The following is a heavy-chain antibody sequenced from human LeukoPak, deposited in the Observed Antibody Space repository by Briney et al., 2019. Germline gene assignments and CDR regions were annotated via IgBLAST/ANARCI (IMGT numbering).Heavy chain of an antibody. CDR2: LGGSGAST. CDR1: GFTFSNYA. V-gene: IGHV3-23*01. CDR3: AKDGCSSSSCYPLTG. J-gene: IGHJ4*02. Sequence: GGSLRLSCAASGFTFSNYAMSWVRQAPGKGLEWVSALGGSGASTYYADSVKGRFTISRDNSKNTLYLQMNSLRVEDTALYYCAKDGCSSSSCYPLTGWGQGTLVTVSS. D-gene: IGHD2-2*01.